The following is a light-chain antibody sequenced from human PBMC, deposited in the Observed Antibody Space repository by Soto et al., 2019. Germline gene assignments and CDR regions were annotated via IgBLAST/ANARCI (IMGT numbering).Light chain of an antibody. CDR3: ASHAGTYPWV. J-gene: IGLJ3*02. V-gene: IGLV2-18*02. CDR1: SNDIGNYNH. CDR2: EVS. Sequence: QSALTQPPSVSGSPGQSVTISCTGTSNDIGNYNHVSWYQQPPGTAPQLMIYEVSNRPSGVPDRFSGSKSGNTASLTISGLQAEDEADYYCASHAGTYPWVFGGGTKLPVL.